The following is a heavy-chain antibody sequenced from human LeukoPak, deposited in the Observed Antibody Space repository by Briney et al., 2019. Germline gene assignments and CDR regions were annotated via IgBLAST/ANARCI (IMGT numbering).Heavy chain of an antibody. CDR1: GFAFSIYW. CDR3: ARVESPAFDY. CDR2: IKEDGSEK. V-gene: IGHV3-7*01. Sequence: GGSLRLSCAASGFAFSIYWMTWVRQAPGKGLEWVANIKEDGSEKYYVDSVKGRFTISRDTAKNSLYLQMNSLRAEDTAVYYCARVESPAFDYWGQGTLVTVSS. J-gene: IGHJ4*02.